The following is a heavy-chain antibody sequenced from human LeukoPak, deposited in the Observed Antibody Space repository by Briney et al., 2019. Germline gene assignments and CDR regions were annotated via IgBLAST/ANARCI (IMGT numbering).Heavy chain of an antibody. CDR2: ISSSGSTI. Sequence: GGSLRLSCAASGFTFSDYYMSWIRQAPGKGLEWVSYISSSGSTIYYADSVKGRFTISRDDAKNSLYLQMNSLRAEDTAVYYCARDFYDSSQGPFDYWGQGTLVTVSS. V-gene: IGHV3-11*01. J-gene: IGHJ4*02. CDR1: GFTFSDYY. D-gene: IGHD3-22*01. CDR3: ARDFYDSSQGPFDY.